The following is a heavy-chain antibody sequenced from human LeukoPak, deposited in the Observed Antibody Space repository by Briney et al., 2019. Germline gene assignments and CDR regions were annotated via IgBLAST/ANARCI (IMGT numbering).Heavy chain of an antibody. D-gene: IGHD5-18*01. CDR3: ARDRYVDTAMVVGMDV. CDR1: GYTFTGYY. CDR2: IKPNSGGT. Sequence: ASVKVSCKASGYTFTGYYMHWVREAPGQGLEWMGWIKPNSGGTNYAQKFQGRVTMTRDTSISTAYMELSRLSSDDTAVYYCARDRYVDTAMVVGMDVWGQGTTVTVSS. J-gene: IGHJ6*02. V-gene: IGHV1-2*02.